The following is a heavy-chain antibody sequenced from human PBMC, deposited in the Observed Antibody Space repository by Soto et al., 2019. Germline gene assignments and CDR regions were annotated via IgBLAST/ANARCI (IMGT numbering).Heavy chain of an antibody. Sequence: ASVKVSCKASGYTFTSYGISGVRQPPGQRLEWMGWISAYNGNTNYAQKLQGRVTMTPDTSTSTAYMELRSLRSDDTAVYYCAWVEIATIPGYWGQGTMVTVSS. D-gene: IGHD1-1*01. CDR3: AWVEIATIPGY. V-gene: IGHV1-18*04. CDR2: ISAYNGNT. CDR1: GYTFTSYG. J-gene: IGHJ4*02.